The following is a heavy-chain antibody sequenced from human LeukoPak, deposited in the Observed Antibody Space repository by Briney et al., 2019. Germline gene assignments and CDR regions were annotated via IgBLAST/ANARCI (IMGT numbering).Heavy chain of an antibody. V-gene: IGHV1-69*13. J-gene: IGHJ4*02. D-gene: IGHD2-15*01. Sequence: ASVKVSCKASGGTFSSYAISGVRQAPGQGLEGMGGIIPIFGTANYAQKFQGRVTITADESTSTAYMELSSLRSEDTAVYYCARELGSGVDYWGQGTLVTVSS. CDR1: GGTFSSYA. CDR2: IIPIFGTA. CDR3: ARELGSGVDY.